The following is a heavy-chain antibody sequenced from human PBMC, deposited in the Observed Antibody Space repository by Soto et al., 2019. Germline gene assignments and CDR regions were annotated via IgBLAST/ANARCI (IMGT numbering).Heavy chain of an antibody. V-gene: IGHV3-53*01. D-gene: IGHD3-9*01. CDR3: ARALTRPTYFDY. CDR1: WFTVSSNY. CDR2: IYSGGST. Sequence: VGSLRLSCAASWFTVSSNYMSWVRQAPGKGLEWVSVIYSGGSTYYADSVKGRFTISRDNSKNTLYLQMNSLRAEDTAVYYCARALTRPTYFDYWGQGTLVTVSS. J-gene: IGHJ4*02.